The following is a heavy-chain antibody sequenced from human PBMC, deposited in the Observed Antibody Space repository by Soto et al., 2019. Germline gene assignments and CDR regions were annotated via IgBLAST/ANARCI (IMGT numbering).Heavy chain of an antibody. CDR2: IYHSETT. J-gene: IGHJ4*02. CDR3: ARDRDYGDYGYFDS. V-gene: IGHV4-61*03. D-gene: IGHD4-17*01. CDR1: GSSVSGGIYY. Sequence: SETLSLTCTVSGSSVSGGIYYWTWIRQPPGKGLEWIGYIYHSETTNYNASLRSRVTISVDTSRNYFSLRLTSVIAADTAVYYCARDRDYGDYGYFDSWGQGILVTVSS.